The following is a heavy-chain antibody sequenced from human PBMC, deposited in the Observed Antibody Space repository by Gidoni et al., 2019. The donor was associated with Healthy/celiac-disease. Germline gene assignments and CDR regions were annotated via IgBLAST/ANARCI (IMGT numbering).Heavy chain of an antibody. CDR3: AKVRAPWRDFDY. Sequence: EVQLLESGGGLVQPGGSLRLSCAASGFTFSSYAMSWVRQAPGKGLAWVSAISGSGGSTYYADSVKGRFTISRDNSKNTLYLQMNSLRAEDTAVYYCAKVRAPWRDFDYWGQGTLVTVSS. J-gene: IGHJ4*02. CDR2: ISGSGGST. D-gene: IGHD5-12*01. V-gene: IGHV3-23*01. CDR1: GFTFSSYA.